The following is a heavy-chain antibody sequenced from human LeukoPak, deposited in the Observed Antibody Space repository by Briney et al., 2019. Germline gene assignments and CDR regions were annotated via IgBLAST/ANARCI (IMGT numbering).Heavy chain of an antibody. D-gene: IGHD4-17*01. CDR2: IIPILGIA. CDR3: ARVGRGATVTKGAVDY. Sequence: SVKVSCKASGGTFSSYAISWVRQAPGQGLEWMGRIIPILGIANYAQKFQGRVTITADKSTSTAYMELSSLRSEDTAVYYCARVGRGATVTKGAVDYWGQGTLVTVSS. CDR1: GGTFSSYA. J-gene: IGHJ4*02. V-gene: IGHV1-69*04.